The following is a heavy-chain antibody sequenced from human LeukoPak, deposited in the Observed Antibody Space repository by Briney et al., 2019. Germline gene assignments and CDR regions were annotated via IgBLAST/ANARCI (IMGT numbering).Heavy chain of an antibody. J-gene: IGHJ4*02. D-gene: IGHD6-13*01. V-gene: IGHV3-9*01. CDR2: VTWNSGSI. Sequence: GGSLRLSCAASGFTFDDYAMHWVRQAPGKGLEWVSSVTWNSGSIGYADSVKGRFTISRDNAKNSLYLQMNSLRAEDTAVYYCARDPAAGSPFDYWGQGTLVTVSS. CDR3: ARDPAAGSPFDY. CDR1: GFTFDDYA.